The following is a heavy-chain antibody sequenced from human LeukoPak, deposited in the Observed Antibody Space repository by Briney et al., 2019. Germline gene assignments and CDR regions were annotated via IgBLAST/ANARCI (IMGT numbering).Heavy chain of an antibody. CDR3: ARQVGATLYFDY. CDR1: GYRFISYW. V-gene: IGHV5-51*01. Sequence: GESLKISCKGSGYRFISYWIGWVRQLPGKGLEWMGIIYPGDSNTRYSPSFQGQVTISADKSISTAYLQWSSLKASDTAMYYCARQVGATLYFDYWGQGTQVTVSS. CDR2: IYPGDSNT. J-gene: IGHJ4*02. D-gene: IGHD1-26*01.